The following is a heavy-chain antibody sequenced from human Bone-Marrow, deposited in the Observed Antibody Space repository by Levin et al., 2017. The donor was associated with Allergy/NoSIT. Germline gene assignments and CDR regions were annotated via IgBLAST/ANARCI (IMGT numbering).Heavy chain of an antibody. Sequence: GESLKISCKASGYTFTDYYVHWVRQAPGQGLEWMGLINPYDGSTTYAQKFQGRVTMSGDASTSTGYMELNSLRSEDTAQYYCARGRTVGAAVQGYYFDYWGQGTLVTVSS. V-gene: IGHV1-46*01. D-gene: IGHD1-26*01. CDR3: ARGRTVGAAVQGYYFDY. CDR2: INPYDGST. CDR1: GYTFTDYY. J-gene: IGHJ4*02.